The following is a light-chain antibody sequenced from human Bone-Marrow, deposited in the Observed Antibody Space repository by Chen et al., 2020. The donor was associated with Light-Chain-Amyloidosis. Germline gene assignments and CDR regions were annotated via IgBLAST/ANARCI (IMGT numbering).Light chain of an antibody. CDR2: RDT. CDR1: DLLTKH. Sequence: SYELTQPPSVSVSPGQTARITCSGDDLLTKHAYWYQQKPGQAPVLVIHRDTERPSGISERFSGSSSGTTATLTISGVQAEDEADYHCQSADSSDTYEVIFGGGTKLTVL. J-gene: IGLJ2*01. V-gene: IGLV3-25*03. CDR3: QSADSSDTYEVI.